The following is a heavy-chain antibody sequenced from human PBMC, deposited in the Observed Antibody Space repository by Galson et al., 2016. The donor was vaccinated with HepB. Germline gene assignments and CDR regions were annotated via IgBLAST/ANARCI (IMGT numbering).Heavy chain of an antibody. V-gene: IGHV3-23*01. CDR2: ISAAAPNT. CDR1: GFSFKTFA. D-gene: IGHD7-27*01. Sequence: SLRLSCAASGFSFKTFAMNXVRQAPGKGLEWVXSISAAAPNTFYADSVRGRFTISRDNSKNALYLQMDGLRDDDTAVYYCAKDLAGSSPYYDGMDVWGNGTTVSVAS. J-gene: IGHJ6*04. CDR3: AKDLAGSSPYYDGMDV.